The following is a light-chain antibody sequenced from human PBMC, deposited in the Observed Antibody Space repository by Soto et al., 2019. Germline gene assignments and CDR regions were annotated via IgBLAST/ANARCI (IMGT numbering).Light chain of an antibody. V-gene: IGLV2-14*01. J-gene: IGLJ1*01. CDR2: EVS. Sequence: QSVLTQPASVSGSPGQTITISCTGTRTDIGGYNLVSWYQHHPGKAPKLLIHEVSNRPSGISNRFSGSKSDNMASPTISGLRAEDESDYYCSAYSAGNSLLVFGSGTKV. CDR3: SAYSAGNSLLV. CDR1: RTDIGGYNL.